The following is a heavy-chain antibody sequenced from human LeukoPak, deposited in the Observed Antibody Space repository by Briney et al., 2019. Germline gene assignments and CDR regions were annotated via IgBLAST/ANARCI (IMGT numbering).Heavy chain of an antibody. D-gene: IGHD3-3*01. CDR2: ISGSDGST. J-gene: IGHJ3*02. CDR1: GFTFSSYA. CDR3: AKWLTYCDFWSGTPDAFDI. V-gene: IGHV3-23*01. Sequence: GGSLRLSCAASGFTFSSYAMSWVRQAPGKGLEWVSAISGSDGSTYYEDPVKGRFTISRDNSKNTLYLQMNSLRAADKTADYFAKWLTYCDFWSGTPDAFDIWGQGTMVTVSS.